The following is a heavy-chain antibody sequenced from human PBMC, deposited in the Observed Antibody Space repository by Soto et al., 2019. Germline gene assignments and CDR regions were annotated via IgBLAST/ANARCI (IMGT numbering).Heavy chain of an antibody. V-gene: IGHV1-18*01. CDR2: LSAYNGNT. J-gene: IGHJ6*02. CDR1: GYTFTSYG. Sequence: QVQLVQSGAEVKKPGASVKVSCKASGYTFTSYGISWVRQAPGQGLEWMGWLSAYNGNTKYAQKLQGRVTLPTDTSTSPTYMALRSLRSDGTAVYYCARRAPPKDVWGQGTTVTVSS. CDR3: ARRAPPKDV.